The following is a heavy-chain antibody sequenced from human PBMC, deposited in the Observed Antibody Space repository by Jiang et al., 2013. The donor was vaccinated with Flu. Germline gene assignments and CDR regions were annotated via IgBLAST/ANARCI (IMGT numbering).Heavy chain of an antibody. D-gene: IGHD1-26*01. V-gene: IGHV3-23*01. CDR2: ISGSGGST. Sequence: QLLESGGGLVQPGGSLRLSCAASGFTFSSYAMSWVRQAPGKGLEWVSAISGSGGSTYYADSVKGRFTISRDNSKNTLYLQMNSLRAEDTAVYYCATIYRGATSVDYWGQGTLVTVSS. CDR1: GFTFSSYA. CDR3: ATIYRGATSVDY. J-gene: IGHJ4*02.